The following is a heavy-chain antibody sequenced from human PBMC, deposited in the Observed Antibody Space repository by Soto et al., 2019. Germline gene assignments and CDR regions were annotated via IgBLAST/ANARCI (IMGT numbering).Heavy chain of an antibody. Sequence: GGSLRLSCAASGFTFDDYAMHWVRQAPGKGLEWVSGISWNSGSIGYADSVKGRFTISRDNAKNSLYLQMNSLRAEDTALYYCAKAHSSKQYYDYWGQGTLVTVSS. D-gene: IGHD2-21*01. J-gene: IGHJ4*02. CDR2: ISWNSGSI. V-gene: IGHV3-9*01. CDR3: AKAHSSKQYYDY. CDR1: GFTFDDYA.